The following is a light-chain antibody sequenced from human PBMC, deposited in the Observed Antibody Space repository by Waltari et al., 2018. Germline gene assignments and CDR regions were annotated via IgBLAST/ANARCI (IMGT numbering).Light chain of an antibody. Sequence: SSELTKDPAVSVALGQTVTITCQGASVRNSYASWYKQKSGQAPILILFDKNKRPSGIPDRFSGYNSETTTSLTITGAQAEDEADYYCSSRDSSASHVLFAGGTKLTVL. CDR3: SSRDSSASHVL. CDR1: SVRNSY. V-gene: IGLV3-19*01. CDR2: DKN. J-gene: IGLJ2*01.